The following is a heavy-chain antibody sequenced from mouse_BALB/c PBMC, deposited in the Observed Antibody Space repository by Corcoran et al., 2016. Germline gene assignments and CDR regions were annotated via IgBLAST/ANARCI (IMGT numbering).Heavy chain of an antibody. J-gene: IGHJ2*01. V-gene: IGHV8-8*01. CDR2: IWWDDDK. CDR3: ARSIYYGNYHFDY. CDR1: GFSLSTSGMG. Sequence: QVTLKESGPGILQPSQTLSLTCSFSGFSLSTSGMGVGWIRQPSGKGLEWLAHIWWDDDKRYNPALKSRLTISKDTSSNQVFLKLASGDTADTSTYYCARSIYYGNYHFDYWGQGTTLTVSS. D-gene: IGHD2-1*01.